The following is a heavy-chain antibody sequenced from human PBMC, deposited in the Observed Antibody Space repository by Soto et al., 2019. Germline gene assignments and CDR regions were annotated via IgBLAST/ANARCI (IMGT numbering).Heavy chain of an antibody. CDR1: GFTFSSYG. CDR3: AKASYSYGYPFDY. CDR2: ISYDGSNK. Sequence: QVQLVESGGGVVQPGRSLRLSCAASGFTFSSYGMHWVRQAPGKGLEWVAVISYDGSNKYYGDSVKGRFTISRDNSKNTLYLQMNSLRAEDTAVYYCAKASYSYGYPFDYWGQGTLVTVSS. V-gene: IGHV3-30*18. D-gene: IGHD5-18*01. J-gene: IGHJ4*02.